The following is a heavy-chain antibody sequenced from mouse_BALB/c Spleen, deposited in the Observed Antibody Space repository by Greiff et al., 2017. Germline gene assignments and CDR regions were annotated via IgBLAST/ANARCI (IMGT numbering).Heavy chain of an antibody. J-gene: IGHJ2*01. V-gene: IGHV5-12-1*01. CDR3: ARHRDYYGSSYEDY. CDR2: ISSGGGST. D-gene: IGHD1-1*01. Sequence: EVKLVESGGGLVKPGGSLKLSCAASGFAFSSYDMSWVRQTPEKRLEWVAYISSGGGSTYYPDTVKGRFTISRDNAKNTLYLQMSSLKSEDTAMYYCARHRDYYGSSYEDYWGQGTTLTVSS. CDR1: GFAFSSYD.